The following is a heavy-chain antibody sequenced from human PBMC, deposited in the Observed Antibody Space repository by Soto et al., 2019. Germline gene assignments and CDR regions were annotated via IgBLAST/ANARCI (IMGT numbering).Heavy chain of an antibody. V-gene: IGHV5-51*01. D-gene: IGHD5-12*01. Sequence: PGESLKISCKASGYTFTSYWIGWVRQMPGKGLEWMGIIYPGDSDTRYSPSFQGQVTISAEKSISTAYLQWRSLKASDSAMYYCARHPKLVSGYRYFDYWGQGALVTVSS. CDR3: ARHPKLVSGYRYFDY. J-gene: IGHJ4*02. CDR1: GYTFTSYW. CDR2: IYPGDSDT.